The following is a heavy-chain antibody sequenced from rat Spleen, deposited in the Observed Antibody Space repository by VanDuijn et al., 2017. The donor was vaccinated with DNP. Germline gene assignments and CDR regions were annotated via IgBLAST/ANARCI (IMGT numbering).Heavy chain of an antibody. J-gene: IGHJ3*01. CDR2: ISYDGGSN. CDR1: GFTFSDYY. V-gene: IGHV5-20*01. D-gene: IGHD1-12*02. Sequence: EVQLVESGGGLVQPGRSLKLSCAASGFTFSDYYMAWVRQAPTKCLEWVASISYDGGSNYYPDSVKGRFTISRDTEENTVYLQMNSLWTEDTATYYCANHDGSYGGPAYWSQGTLVTVSS. CDR3: ANHDGSYGGPAY.